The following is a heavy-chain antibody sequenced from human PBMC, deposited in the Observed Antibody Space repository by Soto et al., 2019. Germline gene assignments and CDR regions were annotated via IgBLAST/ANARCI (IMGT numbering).Heavy chain of an antibody. Sequence: HVQLQQSGPGLVKPSQTLSLTCTVSGGSISYEYYHWTWIRQSPGKGLEWIGYIHYSGSIIYNPSFKSRVTISVDTSKNQFSLQLSSVTAADTAVYFCAREDDGGDRDYYGLDVWGQGTTVTVSS. CDR3: AREDDGGDRDYYGLDV. J-gene: IGHJ6*02. D-gene: IGHD2-21*02. V-gene: IGHV4-30-4*08. CDR2: IHYSGSI. CDR1: GGSISYEYYH.